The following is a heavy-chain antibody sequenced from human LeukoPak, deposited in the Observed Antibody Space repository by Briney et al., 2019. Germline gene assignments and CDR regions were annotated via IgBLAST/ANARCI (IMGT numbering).Heavy chain of an antibody. Sequence: GGSLRLSCAASGFTFRNYGMQWVRQAPGKGLEWVAVVSYDGGTTFYADSVKGRFTISRDNSKNTLYLQMNSLRAEDTAVYYCATSGEAMIAEVLVEHWGQGTLVTVSS. J-gene: IGHJ1*01. V-gene: IGHV3-33*05. CDR1: GFTFRNYG. CDR2: VSYDGGTT. D-gene: IGHD3-22*01. CDR3: ATSGEAMIAEVLVEH.